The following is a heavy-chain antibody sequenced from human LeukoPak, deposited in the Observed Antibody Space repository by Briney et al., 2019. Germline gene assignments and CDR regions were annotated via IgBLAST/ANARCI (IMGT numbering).Heavy chain of an antibody. CDR3: ARDHPYCSRTCCTYYYYYMDV. V-gene: IGHV4-4*07. Sequence: KPSETLSLTCTVSGGSISSYYWNWIRQPAGKGLEWIGRLYTSGSTDYNPSLKSQVTMSVDTSKNQFSLKLISVTAADTAVYYCARDHPYCSRTCCTYYYYYMDVWGKGTTVTVSS. J-gene: IGHJ6*03. D-gene: IGHD2-2*01. CDR2: LYTSGST. CDR1: GGSISSYY.